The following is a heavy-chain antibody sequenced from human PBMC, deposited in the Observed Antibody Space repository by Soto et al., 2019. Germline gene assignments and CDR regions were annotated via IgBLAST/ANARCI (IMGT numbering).Heavy chain of an antibody. CDR1: GFTFSNAW. D-gene: IGHD5-12*01. CDR3: TTDLLGYDYVGIDY. CDR2: IKSKTDGGTT. Sequence: GGSLRLSCAASGFTFSNAWMSWVRQAPGKGLEWVGRIKSKTDGGTTDYAAPVKGRSTISRDDSKNTLYLQMNSLKTEDTAVYYCTTDLLGYDYVGIDYWGQGTLVTVSS. J-gene: IGHJ4*02. V-gene: IGHV3-15*01.